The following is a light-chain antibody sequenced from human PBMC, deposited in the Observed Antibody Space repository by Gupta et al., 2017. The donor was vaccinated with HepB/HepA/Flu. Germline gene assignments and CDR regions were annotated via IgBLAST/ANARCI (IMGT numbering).Light chain of an antibody. CDR1: SSDGGGYNY. CDR2: GVS. CDR3: SSYAGSNNLV. Sequence: QSALTQPPSASGSPGQSVTISCTGTSSDGGGYNYVSWYQQHPGKAPKLMIYGVSKRPSGVPDRFSGSKSGNTASLTVSGLQAEDEADYYCSSYAGSNNLVFGRGTKLTVL. V-gene: IGLV2-8*01. J-gene: IGLJ2*01.